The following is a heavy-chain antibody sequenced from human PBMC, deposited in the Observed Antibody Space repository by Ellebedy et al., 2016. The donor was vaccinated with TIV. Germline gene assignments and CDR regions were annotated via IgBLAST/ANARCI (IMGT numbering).Heavy chain of an antibody. J-gene: IGHJ4*02. CDR1: GVSISTRSYS. D-gene: IGHD1-26*01. Sequence: MPSETLSLTCSVSGVSISTRSYSLGWSRQPPGKGLEWICRIYYSGSTHYNPSLKSRVSISVDTSKNQFSLKLNSVTAAATAVYYCARGEAEGWVGPLGYWGQGTLVTVSS. CDR2: IYYSGST. CDR3: ARGEAEGWVGPLGY. V-gene: IGHV4-39*07.